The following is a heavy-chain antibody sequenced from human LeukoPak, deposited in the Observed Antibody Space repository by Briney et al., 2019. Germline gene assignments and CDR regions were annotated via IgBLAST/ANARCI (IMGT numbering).Heavy chain of an antibody. V-gene: IGHV4-59*01. J-gene: IGHJ4*02. CDR2: IYYSGST. D-gene: IGHD2-2*01. Sequence: SETLSLTCTVSGGSISTYYWSWIRQPPGKGLEWIASIYYSGSTNYNPSLRSRVTISVDTVKDQFSLRLSSVTAADTAVYYCARGRCCSSTNCSPYYFDYWGQGTLVTASS. CDR3: ARGRCCSSTNCSPYYFDY. CDR1: GGSISTYY.